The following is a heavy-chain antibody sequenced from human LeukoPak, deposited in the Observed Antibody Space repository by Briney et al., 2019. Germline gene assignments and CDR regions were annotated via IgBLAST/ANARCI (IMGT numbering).Heavy chain of an antibody. CDR2: IQFEGSDK. Sequence: GESLKISCVAAGFSFSKYGMHWVRQAPGKGLEWVAFIQFEGSDKYYVDSVKGRFTISRDNSRNTMYLQMNSLRDEDTAVYYCVRRDASGYIDAFDIWGQGTMVTVSS. J-gene: IGHJ3*02. CDR1: GFSFSKYG. D-gene: IGHD3-10*01. CDR3: VRRDASGYIDAFDI. V-gene: IGHV3-30*02.